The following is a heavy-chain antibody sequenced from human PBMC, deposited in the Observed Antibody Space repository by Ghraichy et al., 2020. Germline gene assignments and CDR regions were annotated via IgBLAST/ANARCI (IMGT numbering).Heavy chain of an antibody. CDR1: GFTFIDAW. D-gene: IGHD3-3*01. J-gene: IGHJ6*03. V-gene: IGHV3-15*01. CDR2: IKSKTDRVTT. Sequence: GGSLRLSCAASGFTFIDAWMSWVRQAPGKGLEWVGRIKSKTDRVTTDYAAPVKGRFTISRDDSKSTLFLHMNSLRTEDTGVYYCMTDPASVFGAVSLGYYSYRGVRGRGTTFPVPS. CDR3: MTDPASVFGAVSLGYYSYRGV.